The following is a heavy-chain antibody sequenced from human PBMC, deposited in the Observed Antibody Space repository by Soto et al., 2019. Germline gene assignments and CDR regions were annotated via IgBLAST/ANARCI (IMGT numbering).Heavy chain of an antibody. CDR1: GYTFATYG. Sequence: ASVKVSCKASGYTFATYGISWARQAPGQGLEWMGWISAYNGNTNYAQKLQGRVTMTTDTSSTTAYMELRSLGSDDTAVYYCARDKTLGYCSSTRCSGGAFDIWGQGTMVTVSS. D-gene: IGHD2-2*01. V-gene: IGHV1-18*01. CDR2: ISAYNGNT. J-gene: IGHJ3*02. CDR3: ARDKTLGYCSSTRCSGGAFDI.